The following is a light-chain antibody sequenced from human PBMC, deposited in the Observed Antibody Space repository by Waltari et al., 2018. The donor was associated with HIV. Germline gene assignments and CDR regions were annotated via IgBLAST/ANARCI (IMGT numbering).Light chain of an antibody. J-gene: IGLJ1*01. CDR3: AAWDDSLNGHYV. CDR2: SNN. V-gene: IGLV1-44*01. CDR1: SSNIGRNT. Sequence: QSVLTQPPSASGTPGQRVTISCSGSSSNIGRNTVNWYQQLPGTPPNPLIYSNNQRPSGGPDRFSGSKSGTSASLAISGLQSEDEADYYCAAWDDSLNGHYVFGTGTKVTVL.